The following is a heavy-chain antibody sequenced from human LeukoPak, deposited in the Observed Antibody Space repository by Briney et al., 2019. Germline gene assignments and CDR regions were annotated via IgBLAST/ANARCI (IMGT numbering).Heavy chain of an antibody. Sequence: GASVKVSCKASGGTFSSYAISWVRQAPGQGLEWMGGIIPIFGTANYAQKFQGRVTITADESTSTAYMELSSLRSEDTAVYYCARGNRVNYYYYGMDVWGQGTTVTVSS. D-gene: IGHD1-14*01. CDR3: ARGNRVNYYYYGMDV. CDR1: GGTFSSYA. J-gene: IGHJ6*02. CDR2: IIPIFGTA. V-gene: IGHV1-69*13.